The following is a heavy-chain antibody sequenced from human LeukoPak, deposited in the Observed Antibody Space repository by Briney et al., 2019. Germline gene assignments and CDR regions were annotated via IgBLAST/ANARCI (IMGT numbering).Heavy chain of an antibody. J-gene: IGHJ4*02. CDR3: ARANALYCSSTSCLFDY. D-gene: IGHD2-2*01. CDR2: INPNSGGT. CDR1: GYTFTGYY. V-gene: IGHV1-2*02. Sequence: ASVKVSCKASGYTFTGYYTHWVRQAPGQGLEWMVWINPNSGGTYYAQNFHDRITMTRDTSISTAYMELSRLRSDDTAIYYCARANALYCSSTSCLFDYWGQGTLVTVSS.